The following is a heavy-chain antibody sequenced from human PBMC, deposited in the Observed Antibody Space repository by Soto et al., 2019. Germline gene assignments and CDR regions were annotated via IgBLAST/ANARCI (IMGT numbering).Heavy chain of an antibody. Sequence: SETLSLTCAVYGGSFSGYYWSWIRQPPGKGLEWIGEINHSGSTNYNPSLKSRVTISVDTSKNQFSLKLSSVTAADTAVYYCARGQESIAAAGLDYWGQGTLVT. CDR1: GGSFSGYY. J-gene: IGHJ4*02. CDR3: ARGQESIAAAGLDY. CDR2: INHSGST. V-gene: IGHV4-34*01. D-gene: IGHD6-13*01.